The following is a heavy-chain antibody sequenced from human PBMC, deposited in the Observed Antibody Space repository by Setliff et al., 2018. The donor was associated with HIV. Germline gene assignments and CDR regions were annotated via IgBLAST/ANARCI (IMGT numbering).Heavy chain of an antibody. V-gene: IGHV4-59*08. CDR1: GGSINSYY. J-gene: IGHJ6*03. CDR2: IHYGGST. CDR3: ARWYNDDSTGSHMDV. Sequence: PSETLSLTCTVSGGSINSYYWTWIRQPPGKGLEWIGYIHYGGSTNYNPSLKSRVTISVDTSKNQFSLKLSSVTAADTAVYYCARWYNDDSTGSHMDVWGKGTTVTVSS. D-gene: IGHD3-22*01.